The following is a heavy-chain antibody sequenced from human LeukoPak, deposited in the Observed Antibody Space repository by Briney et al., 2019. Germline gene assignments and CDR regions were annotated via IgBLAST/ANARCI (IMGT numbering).Heavy chain of an antibody. CDR1: GFTLTTYW. D-gene: IGHD6-19*01. J-gene: IGHJ4*02. CDR3: VGPYSSGPPFDY. Sequence: GGSLRLSCAASGFTLTTYWMTWVRQAPGKGLEWVANIKGDGSEKYYVDSVKGRFTISRDNAKNTLYLQMNSLRAEDTAVYYCVGPYSSGPPFDYWGQGTLVTVS. CDR2: IKGDGSEK. V-gene: IGHV3-7*01.